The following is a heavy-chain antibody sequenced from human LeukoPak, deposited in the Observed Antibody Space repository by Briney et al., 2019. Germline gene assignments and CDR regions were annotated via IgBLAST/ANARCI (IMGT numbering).Heavy chain of an antibody. D-gene: IGHD1-7*01. CDR2: IYYSGST. J-gene: IGHJ4*02. Sequence: PSETLSLTCTVSGGSISSGGYSWSWIRQHPGKGLEWIGYIYYSGSTYYNPSLKSRVTISVDTSKNQFSLKLSSVTAADTAVYYCARASIKLELNYFDYWGQGTLVTVSS. V-gene: IGHV4-31*03. CDR3: ARASIKLELNYFDY. CDR1: GGSISSGGYS.